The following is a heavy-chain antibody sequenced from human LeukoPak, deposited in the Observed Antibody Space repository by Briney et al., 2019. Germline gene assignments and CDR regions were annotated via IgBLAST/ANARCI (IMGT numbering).Heavy chain of an antibody. D-gene: IGHD5-12*01. CDR2: ISAYNGNT. Sequence: ASVKVSCKASGYTFTGYGISWVRQAPGQGLEWMGWISAYNGNTNYAQKLQGRVTMTTDTSTSTAYMELRSLRSDDTAVYYCARVLGDIVATSTWTPNAFDIWGQGTMVTVSS. CDR1: GYTFTGYG. J-gene: IGHJ3*02. V-gene: IGHV1-18*01. CDR3: ARVLGDIVATSTWTPNAFDI.